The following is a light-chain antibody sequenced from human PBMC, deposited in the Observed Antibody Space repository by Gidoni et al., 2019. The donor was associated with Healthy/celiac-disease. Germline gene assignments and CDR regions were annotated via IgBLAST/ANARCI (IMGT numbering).Light chain of an antibody. CDR3: QAWDSSTANVV. V-gene: IGLV3-1*01. CDR1: KLGDKY. Sequence: SYELTQPHSVSVSPGQTARITCSGDKLGDKYACWYQKKPSQSPVLVIYQDSKRPSGIPERFSCSNSGNTATLTISGTQAMDEADYYCQAWDSSTANVVFGGGTKLTVL. CDR2: QDS. J-gene: IGLJ2*01.